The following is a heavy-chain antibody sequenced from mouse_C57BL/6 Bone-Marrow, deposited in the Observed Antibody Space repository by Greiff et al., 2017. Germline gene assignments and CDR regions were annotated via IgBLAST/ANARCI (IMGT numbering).Heavy chain of an antibody. CDR2: INPSSGYT. D-gene: IGHD1-1*01. CDR3: AKEALLLRAGAMDY. J-gene: IGHJ4*01. CDR1: GYTFTSYT. V-gene: IGHV1-4*01. Sequence: LVESGAELARPGASVKMSCKASGYTFTSYTMHWVKQRPGQGLEWIGYINPSSGYTKYNQKFKDKATLTADKSSSTAYMQLSSLTSEDSAVYYCAKEALLLRAGAMDYWGQGTSVTVSS.